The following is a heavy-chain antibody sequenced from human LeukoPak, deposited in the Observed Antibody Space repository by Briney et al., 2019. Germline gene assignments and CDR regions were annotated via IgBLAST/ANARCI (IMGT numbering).Heavy chain of an antibody. CDR2: IYTSGST. CDR3: ARDRGASSIAAAGNLNWFDP. CDR1: GGSISGYY. J-gene: IGHJ5*02. V-gene: IGHV4-4*07. Sequence: SGTLSLTCTVSGGSISGYYWSWIRQPAGKGLEWIGRIYTSGSTNYNPSLKSRVTMSVDTSKNQFSLKLSSVTAADTAVYYCARDRGASSIAAAGNLNWFDPWGQGTLVTVSS. D-gene: IGHD6-13*01.